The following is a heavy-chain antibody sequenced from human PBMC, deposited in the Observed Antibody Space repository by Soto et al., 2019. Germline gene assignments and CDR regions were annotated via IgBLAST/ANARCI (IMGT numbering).Heavy chain of an antibody. CDR2: ISNDGSNY. CDR3: ARGTTLAIFDYGMDV. J-gene: IGHJ6*02. CDR1: GFTFTSYA. D-gene: IGHD3-3*01. V-gene: IGHV3-30-3*01. Sequence: ESGGGVVQPGRSLRLSCAASGFTFTSYAMHWVRQAPGKGLEWVAVISNDGSNYYYADSVRGRFTISRVNTKNTLFLQMSSLRGEDSGVYYCARGTTLAIFDYGMDVWGQGTTVTVSS.